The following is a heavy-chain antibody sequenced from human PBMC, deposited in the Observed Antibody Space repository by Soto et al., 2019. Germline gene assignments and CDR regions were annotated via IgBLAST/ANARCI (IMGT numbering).Heavy chain of an antibody. CDR3: ARKGIQYDFWSDDYYYYMDV. Sequence: ASVKVSCKASGYTFTSYDINWVRQATGQGLEWMGWMNPNSGNTGYAQKFQGRVTMTRNTSISTAYMELSSLRSEDTAVYYCARKGIQYDFWSDDYYYYMDVWGKGTTVTVSS. CDR2: MNPNSGNT. J-gene: IGHJ6*03. CDR1: GYTFTSYD. V-gene: IGHV1-8*01. D-gene: IGHD3-3*01.